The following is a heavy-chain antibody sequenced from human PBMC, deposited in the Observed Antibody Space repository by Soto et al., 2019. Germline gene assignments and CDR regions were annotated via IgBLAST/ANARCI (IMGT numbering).Heavy chain of an antibody. CDR2: IIPIFGTA. CDR3: ARGKDTAMVSHAFDY. Sequence: SVKVSCKASGGTFSSYAISWVRQAPGQGLEWMGGIIPIFGTANYAQKFQGRVTITADESTSTAYMELSSLRSEDTAVYYCARGKDTAMVSHAFDYWGRGTLVTVSS. D-gene: IGHD5-18*01. J-gene: IGHJ4*02. CDR1: GGTFSSYA. V-gene: IGHV1-69*13.